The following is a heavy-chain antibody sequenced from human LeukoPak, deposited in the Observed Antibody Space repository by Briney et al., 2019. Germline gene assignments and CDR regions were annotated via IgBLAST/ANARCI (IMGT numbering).Heavy chain of an antibody. J-gene: IGHJ4*02. CDR3: ARDHKGLDY. Sequence: TSETLSLTCTVSGGSINSGDYYWSWIRQPPGKGLEWIGYIYYSGSTNYNPSLRSRVTISVDTSKNQFSLKLSSVTAADTAVYYCARDHKGLDYWGQGTLVTVSS. V-gene: IGHV4-61*08. CDR2: IYYSGST. CDR1: GGSINSGDYY.